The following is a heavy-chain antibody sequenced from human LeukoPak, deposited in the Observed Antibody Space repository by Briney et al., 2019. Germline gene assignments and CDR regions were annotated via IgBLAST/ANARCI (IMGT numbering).Heavy chain of an antibody. V-gene: IGHV1-8*01. D-gene: IGHD1-26*01. CDR2: MNPNSGNT. Sequence: ASVTVSCKASGYTFTSYDINWVRQAPGQGLEWMGWMNPNSGNTGYAQKFQGRVTMTRNTSISTAYMELSSLRSEDTAVYYCARGESYYSHFDYWGQGTLVTVSS. CDR3: ARGESYYSHFDY. J-gene: IGHJ4*02. CDR1: GYTFTSYD.